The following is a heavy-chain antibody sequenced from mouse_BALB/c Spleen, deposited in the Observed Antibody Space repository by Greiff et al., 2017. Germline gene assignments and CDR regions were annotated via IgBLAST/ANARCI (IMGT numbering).Heavy chain of an antibody. J-gene: IGHJ1*01. Sequence: VKLVESGPGLVAPSQSLSITCTVSGFSLTSYGVHWVRQPPGKGLEWLGVIWAGGSTNYNSALMSRLSISKDNSKSQVFLKMNSLQTDDTAMYYCAREGYGNSFYWYFDVWGAGTTVTVSP. CDR2: IWAGGST. V-gene: IGHV2-9*02. CDR3: AREGYGNSFYWYFDV. CDR1: GFSLTSYG. D-gene: IGHD2-10*02.